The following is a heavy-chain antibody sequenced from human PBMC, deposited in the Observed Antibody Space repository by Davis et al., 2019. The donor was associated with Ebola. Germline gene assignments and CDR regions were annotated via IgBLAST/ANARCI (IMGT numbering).Heavy chain of an antibody. CDR2: ISSSSSYI. V-gene: IGHV3-21*01. J-gene: IGHJ6*03. Sequence: GGSLRLSCAASRFIFSSYSMNWVRQAPGKGLEWVSSISSSSSYIYYADSVKGRFTISSDNSKNTLYLQMNSLRAEDTAVYYCAKVPYYYYMDVWGKGTTVTVSS. CDR1: RFIFSSYS. CDR3: AKVPYYYYMDV.